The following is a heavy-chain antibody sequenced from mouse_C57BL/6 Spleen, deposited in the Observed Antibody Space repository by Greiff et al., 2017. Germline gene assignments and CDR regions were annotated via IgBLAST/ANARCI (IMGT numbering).Heavy chain of an antibody. CDR3: AEGYYSNLFAY. CDR1: GYTFTSYW. J-gene: IGHJ3*01. Sequence: QVQLQQPGAELVRPGTSVKLSCKASGYTFTSYWMHWVKQRPGQGLEWIGVIDPSDSYTNYNQKFKGKATLTVDTSSSTAYMQLSSLTSEDSAVYYCAEGYYSNLFAYWGQGTLVTVSA. CDR2: IDPSDSYT. D-gene: IGHD2-5*01. V-gene: IGHV1-59*01.